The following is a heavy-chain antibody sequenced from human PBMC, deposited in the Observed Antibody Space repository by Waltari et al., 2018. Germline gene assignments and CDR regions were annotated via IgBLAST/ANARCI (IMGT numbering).Heavy chain of an antibody. J-gene: IGHJ4*02. CDR1: GDSISGSRNY. D-gene: IGHD3-3*01. CDR3: ARQLRFVDWIPRYFDS. CDR2: IYYSGTT. Sequence: QMELQESGPRLVKPSETLSLTCNVSGDSISGSRNYWAWLRQPPGKNLQWNGSIYYSGTTYYNPSLKGRFAISVDTSRNQFSLNVNSVTAADTGIYYCARQLRFVDWIPRYFDSWGRGTLATVSS. V-gene: IGHV4-39*01.